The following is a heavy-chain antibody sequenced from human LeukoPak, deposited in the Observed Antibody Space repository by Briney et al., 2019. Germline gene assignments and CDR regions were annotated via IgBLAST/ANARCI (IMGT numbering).Heavy chain of an antibody. CDR1: GGSISSYY. CDR2: IYTSGST. D-gene: IGHD2-15*01. V-gene: IGHV4-4*07. CDR3: ARDGHCSGGSCYSYYYYYMDV. Sequence: PSETLSLTCTVSGGSISSYYWSWIRQPAGKRLEWIGRIYTSGSTNYNPSLKSRVTMSVDTSKNQFSLKLSSVTAADTAVYYCARDGHCSGGSCYSYYYYYMDVWGKGTTVTVSS. J-gene: IGHJ6*03.